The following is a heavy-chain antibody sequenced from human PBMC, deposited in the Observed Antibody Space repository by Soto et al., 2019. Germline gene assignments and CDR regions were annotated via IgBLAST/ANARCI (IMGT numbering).Heavy chain of an antibody. J-gene: IGHJ4*02. Sequence: WWSLRLSCSASVFTCRSYSMNWVRQAPGKGLEWVSSISGSSSFIYYADSVKGRFTISRDNAKNSLYVQMNSLRAEDTAVYYCARDWSSSDWFPHIDYWGQGTLVTVSS. CDR3: ARDWSSSDWFPHIDY. CDR2: ISGSSSFI. D-gene: IGHD6-19*01. CDR1: VFTCRSYS. V-gene: IGHV3-21*06.